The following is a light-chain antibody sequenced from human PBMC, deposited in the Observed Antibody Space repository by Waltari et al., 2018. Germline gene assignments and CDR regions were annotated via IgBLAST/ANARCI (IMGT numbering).Light chain of an antibody. CDR3: SSFTSSSTGI. Sequence: QSALTQPASVSGSPGQSITISCTGTSGDVGGYDLVSWYQQHPGKAPKLMIYDATNRPSGVSHRFPASTSCNTASLTISDLRPEDEAEYYCSSFTSSSTGIFGSGTTVTVL. J-gene: IGLJ1*01. V-gene: IGLV2-14*03. CDR1: SGDVGGYDL. CDR2: DAT.